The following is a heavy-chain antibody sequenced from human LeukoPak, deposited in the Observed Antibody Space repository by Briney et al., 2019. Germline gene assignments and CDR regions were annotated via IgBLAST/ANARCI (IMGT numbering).Heavy chain of an antibody. CDR2: ISYDGSNK. D-gene: IGHD5-18*01. Sequence: GGFLRLSCAASGFTFSSYAMHWVRQAPGKGLEWVAVISYDGSNKYYADSVKGRFTISRDNSKNTLYLQMNSLRAEDTAVYYCARDRAYSYGLYYFDYWGQGTLVTVSS. V-gene: IGHV3-30*04. CDR1: GFTFSSYA. J-gene: IGHJ4*02. CDR3: ARDRAYSYGLYYFDY.